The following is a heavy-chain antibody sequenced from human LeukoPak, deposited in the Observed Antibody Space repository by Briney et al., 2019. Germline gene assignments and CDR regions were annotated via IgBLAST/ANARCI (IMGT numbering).Heavy chain of an antibody. D-gene: IGHD2-2*02. V-gene: IGHV5-51*01. Sequence: GESLKISCKGSGYSFTNYWIGWVRQMPGKGLEWMGIIYPGDSDTRYSPSFQGQVTISADKSISTAYLQWSSLKASDTALYYCARHYCSSSSCYIVNFYFDYWGQGTLVTVSS. CDR3: ARHYCSSSSCYIVNFYFDY. CDR1: GYSFTNYW. J-gene: IGHJ4*02. CDR2: IYPGDSDT.